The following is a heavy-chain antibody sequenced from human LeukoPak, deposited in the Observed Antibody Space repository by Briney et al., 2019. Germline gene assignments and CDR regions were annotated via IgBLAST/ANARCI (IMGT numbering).Heavy chain of an antibody. Sequence: SETLSLTCTVSGGSISSSSYYWGWIRQPPGKGLEWIGSIYYSGSTYYNPSLKSRVTISVDTSKNQFSLKLTSVTAADTAVYYCARAYDYNDSSAYFAYWGQGTLVTVSS. CDR1: GGSISSSSYY. CDR3: ARAYDYNDSSAYFAY. D-gene: IGHD3-22*01. CDR2: IYYSGST. J-gene: IGHJ4*02. V-gene: IGHV4-39*07.